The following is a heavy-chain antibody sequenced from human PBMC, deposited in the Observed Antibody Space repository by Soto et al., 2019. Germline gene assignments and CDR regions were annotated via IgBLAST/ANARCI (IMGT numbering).Heavy chain of an antibody. V-gene: IGHV1-8*01. Sequence: QVQLVQSGAEVKKPGASVKVSCKASGYTFTNSDINWVRQAPRQGLEWMGWMNPDSGHAAYAQKFQGRVTLTTSTSTSTVYMEIRSLGSEDTAVYYCARRPHCSGGICYYGLDNWGQGTLGTVSA. D-gene: IGHD2-15*01. CDR2: MNPDSGHA. J-gene: IGHJ4*02. CDR1: GYTFTNSD. CDR3: ARRPHCSGGICYYGLDN.